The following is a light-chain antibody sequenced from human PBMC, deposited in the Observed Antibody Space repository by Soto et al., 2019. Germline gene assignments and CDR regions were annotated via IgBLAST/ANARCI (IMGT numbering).Light chain of an antibody. V-gene: IGKV3-11*01. J-gene: IGKJ5*01. CDR1: QGVSNY. Sequence: EIVLTQSPATLSLSPGERATLSCRASQGVSNYLAWYQQKPGQAPRLLIYDASNRATGIPARFSGSGSGTDFTLTISSLEPEDFAVYYCQQRRNWPMTFGQGTRLDIK. CDR2: DAS. CDR3: QQRRNWPMT.